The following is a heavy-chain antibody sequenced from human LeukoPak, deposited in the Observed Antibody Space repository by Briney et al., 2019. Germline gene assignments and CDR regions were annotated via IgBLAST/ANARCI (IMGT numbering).Heavy chain of an antibody. D-gene: IGHD2-15*01. J-gene: IGHJ5*02. CDR1: GGTFSSYA. V-gene: IGHV1-69*05. CDR2: IIPIFGTA. Sequence: GASVKVSCKASGGTFSSYAISWVRQAPGQGLEWMGGIIPIFGTANYAQKFQGRVTITTDESMSTAYMELSSLRSEDTAVYYCAVDWGALDGGSPRFDPWGQGTLVTVSS. CDR3: AVDWGALDGGSPRFDP.